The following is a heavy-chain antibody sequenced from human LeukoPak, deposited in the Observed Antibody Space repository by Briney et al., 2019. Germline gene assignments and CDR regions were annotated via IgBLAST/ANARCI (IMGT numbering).Heavy chain of an antibody. CDR3: ARRDPTTVTAFDY. V-gene: IGHV5-51*01. Sequence: GESLKISCRFSGFDFTRDWIGWVRLMPGKGLEWMGIIFPDDSDTSYSPSFQGQVPLSADKSISTAYLQWSSLKASDTAIYYCARRDPTTVTAFDYWGQGTLVTVSS. CDR1: GFDFTRDW. D-gene: IGHD4-17*01. J-gene: IGHJ4*02. CDR2: IFPDDSDT.